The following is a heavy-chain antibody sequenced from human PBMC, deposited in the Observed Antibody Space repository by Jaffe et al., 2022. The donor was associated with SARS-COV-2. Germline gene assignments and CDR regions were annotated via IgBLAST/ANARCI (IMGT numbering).Heavy chain of an antibody. J-gene: IGHJ4*02. CDR1: GFTFSSYW. CDR2: IKQDGSEK. Sequence: EVQLVESGGGLVQPGGSLRLSCAASGFTFSSYWMSWVRQAPGKGLEWVANIKQDGSEKYYVDSVKGRFTISRDNAKNSLYLQMNSLRAEDTAVYYCARDEEAAAEPITDYWGQGTLVTVSS. D-gene: IGHD6-13*01. V-gene: IGHV3-7*01. CDR3: ARDEEAAAEPITDY.